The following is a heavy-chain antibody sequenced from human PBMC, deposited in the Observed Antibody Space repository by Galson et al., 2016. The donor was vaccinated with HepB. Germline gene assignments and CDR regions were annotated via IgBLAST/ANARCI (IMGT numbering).Heavy chain of an antibody. CDR3: AREGSSGWFRNYYSDY. CDR2: ISSSRSPI. D-gene: IGHD6-19*01. CDR1: GFTFSSYN. J-gene: IGHJ4*02. Sequence: SLRLSCAGSGFTFSSYNMSWVRQAPGKGLEWVSYISSSRSPIYYADSVKGRFIISRDDAKNSVYLRMNSLRDEDTAVYYCAREGSSGWFRNYYSDYWGQGTLVTVSS. V-gene: IGHV3-48*02.